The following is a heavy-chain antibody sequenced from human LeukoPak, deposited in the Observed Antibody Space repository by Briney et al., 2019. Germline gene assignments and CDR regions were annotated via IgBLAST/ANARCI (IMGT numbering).Heavy chain of an antibody. Sequence: SETLSLTCTVSGGSISGSSYYWGWIRQPPGKGLEWIGSIYYSGSTYYNPSLKSRVTISVDTSKNQFSLRLNSVTAADTAVYYCARGVGDKDWGQGTLVTVSS. CDR1: GGSISGSSYY. J-gene: IGHJ4*02. CDR3: ARGVGDKD. D-gene: IGHD2-15*01. CDR2: IYYSGST. V-gene: IGHV4-39*07.